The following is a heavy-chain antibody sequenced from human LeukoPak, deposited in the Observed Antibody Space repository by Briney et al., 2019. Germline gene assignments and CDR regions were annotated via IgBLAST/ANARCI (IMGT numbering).Heavy chain of an antibody. CDR3: AGQPYSSSSLFPYYYYGMDV. CDR1: GFTFSSYA. CDR2: ISGSGGST. J-gene: IGHJ6*02. D-gene: IGHD6-6*01. Sequence: PGGSLRLSCAASGFTFSSYAMSWVRQAPGKGLEWVSAISGSGGSTYYADSVKGRFTISRDNSKNTLYLQMNSLRAEDTAVYYCAGQPYSSSSLFPYYYYGMDVWGQGTTVTVSS. V-gene: IGHV3-23*01.